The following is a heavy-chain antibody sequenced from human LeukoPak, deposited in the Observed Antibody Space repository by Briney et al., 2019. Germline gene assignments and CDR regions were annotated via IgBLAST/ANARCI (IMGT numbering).Heavy chain of an antibody. CDR1: GSTFSSYS. J-gene: IGHJ4*02. CDR2: ISSSSSYI. CDR3: ARVGVDSSGYAF. D-gene: IGHD3-22*01. Sequence: GGSLRLSCAASGSTFSSYSMNWVRQAPGKGLEWVSSISSSSSYIYYADSVKGRFTISRDNAKNSLYLQMNSLRAEDTAVYYCARVGVDSSGYAFWGQGTLVTVSS. V-gene: IGHV3-21*01.